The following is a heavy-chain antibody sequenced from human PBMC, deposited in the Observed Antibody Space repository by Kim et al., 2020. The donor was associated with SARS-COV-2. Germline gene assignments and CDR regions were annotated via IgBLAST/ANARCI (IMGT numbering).Heavy chain of an antibody. CDR3: ARGWYTSSWFSNWFDP. CDR1: VGSFSDYY. J-gene: IGHJ5*02. CDR2: INHRENT. V-gene: IGHV4-34*01. D-gene: IGHD6-13*01. Sequence: SETLSLTCAVYVGSFSDYYWTWIRQPPGKGLEWIGEINHRENTNYNPSLKSRVTISVDTSKNQFSLKLTSVTAADTAVYYCARGWYTSSWFSNWFDPWGQGNLVTVSS.